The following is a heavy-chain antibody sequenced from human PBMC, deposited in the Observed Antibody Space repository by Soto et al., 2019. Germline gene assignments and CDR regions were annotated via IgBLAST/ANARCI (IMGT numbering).Heavy chain of an antibody. Sequence: GGSLRISCATLWFTFFSYSMRWVRPAPGEGVEWVSAISGSGGSTYYADSVKGRFTISRDNSKNTLYLQMNSLRAEDTAVYYCAKVRDYDFWSGYYPIPSFDYWGQGTLVTVSS. CDR3: AKVRDYDFWSGYYPIPSFDY. D-gene: IGHD3-3*01. CDR1: WFTFFSYS. V-gene: IGHV3-23*01. CDR2: ISGSGGST. J-gene: IGHJ4*02.